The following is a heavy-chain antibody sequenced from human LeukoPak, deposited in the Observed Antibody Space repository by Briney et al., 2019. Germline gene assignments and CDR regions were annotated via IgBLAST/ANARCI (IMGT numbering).Heavy chain of an antibody. V-gene: IGHV3-23*01. J-gene: IGHJ4*02. D-gene: IGHD4-11*01. CDR1: GFTFSSYG. Sequence: PGGTLRLSCAASGFTFSSYGMSWVRQAPGKGLEWVSGISGSGGRTYYADSVKGRFTISRDNSKYTMYLQMNSLRADDTAVYYCAKDEYYSNSGAFDYWGQGTLVTVSP. CDR3: AKDEYYSNSGAFDY. CDR2: ISGSGGRT.